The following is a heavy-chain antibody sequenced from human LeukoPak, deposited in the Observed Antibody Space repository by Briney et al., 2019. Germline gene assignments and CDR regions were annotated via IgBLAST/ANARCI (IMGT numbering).Heavy chain of an antibody. CDR1: GGSISSYY. V-gene: IGHV4-59*01. D-gene: IGHD3-9*01. Sequence: SETLSLTCTVSGGSISSYYWSWIRQPPGKGLEWIGYIYYSGSINYNPSLKSRVTISVDTSKNQFSLKLSSVTAADTAVYYCASRYYDILTGYFDAFDIWGQGTMVTVSS. CDR3: ASRYYDILTGYFDAFDI. CDR2: IYYSGSI. J-gene: IGHJ3*02.